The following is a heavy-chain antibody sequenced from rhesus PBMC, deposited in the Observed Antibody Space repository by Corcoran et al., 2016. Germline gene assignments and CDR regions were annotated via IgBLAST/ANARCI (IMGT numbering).Heavy chain of an antibody. V-gene: IGHV4-173*01. CDR1: GGSISSNY. CDR3: ARGRNYEYFEF. J-gene: IGHJ1*01. D-gene: IGHD1-1*01. CDR2: ISGSGGST. Sequence: QLQLQESGPGLVKPSETLSLTCAVSGGSISSNYWSWIRQPPGKGQEWIVRISGSGGSTEYNPSLKSRVTISTDTSKSQFSVKLSSVTAADTAVYYCARGRNYEYFEFWGQGALVTVSS.